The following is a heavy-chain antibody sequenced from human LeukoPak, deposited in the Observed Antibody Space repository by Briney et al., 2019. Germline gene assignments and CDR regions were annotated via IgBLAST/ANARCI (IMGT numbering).Heavy chain of an antibody. CDR1: DDSISDYY. CDR2: FHNSGTS. Sequence: SETLSLTCTVSDDSISDYYRGWIRQPPGKGLEWIGYFHNSGTSTYNPSLKSRVTISADTSKNQFSLKLNSLTTTDTAVYYCTRGAGWLIDYWGQGILVTVSS. J-gene: IGHJ4*02. D-gene: IGHD3-16*01. CDR3: TRGAGWLIDY. V-gene: IGHV4-59*01.